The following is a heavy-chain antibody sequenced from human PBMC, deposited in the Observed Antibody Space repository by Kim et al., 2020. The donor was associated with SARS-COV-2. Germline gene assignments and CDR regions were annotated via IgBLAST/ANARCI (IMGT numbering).Heavy chain of an antibody. V-gene: IGHV3-64D*09. Sequence: GGSLRLSCPASGFTFSSYAMHWVRQAPGKGLEYVSAITSNGGSTSYANSVKGRFTISRDNSMNTLYLQMGSLRPEDTAVYYCVKGGIAAAAALDYWGQGTLVTVS. CDR2: ITSNGGST. J-gene: IGHJ4*02. CDR3: VKGGIAAAAALDY. D-gene: IGHD6-13*01. CDR1: GFTFSSYA.